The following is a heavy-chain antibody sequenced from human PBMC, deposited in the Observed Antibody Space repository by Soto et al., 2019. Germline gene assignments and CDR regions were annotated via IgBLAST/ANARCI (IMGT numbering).Heavy chain of an antibody. CDR3: ARDSSKYTYGSFYFDY. D-gene: IGHD5-18*01. J-gene: IGHJ4*02. CDR2: ISYSSATI. Sequence: GGSLRLSCAASGFTFSNYVINWVRQSPGRGLEWISFISYSSATIHYADSVRGRFTISRDNANNSLYLEMSSLRDEDTAVYFCARDSSKYTYGSFYFDYWGQGTLVTVSS. CDR1: GFTFSNYV. V-gene: IGHV3-48*02.